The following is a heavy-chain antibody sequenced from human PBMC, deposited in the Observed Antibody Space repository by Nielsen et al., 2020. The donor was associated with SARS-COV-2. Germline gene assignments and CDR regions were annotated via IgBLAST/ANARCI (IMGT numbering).Heavy chain of an antibody. Sequence: LSLTCAASGFTLSSYSMNWVRQAPGKGLEWVSYISSSSSTIYYADSVKGRFTISRDNAKNSLYLQMNSLRDEDTAVYYCARDQAVAATGVDYYYYYGMDVWGQGTTVTVS. V-gene: IGHV3-48*02. CDR3: ARDQAVAATGVDYYYYYGMDV. J-gene: IGHJ6*02. CDR1: GFTLSSYS. D-gene: IGHD6-19*01. CDR2: ISSSSSTI.